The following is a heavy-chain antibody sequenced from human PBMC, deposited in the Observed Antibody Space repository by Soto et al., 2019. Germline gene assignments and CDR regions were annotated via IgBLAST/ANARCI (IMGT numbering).Heavy chain of an antibody. J-gene: IGHJ4*02. Sequence: RGSLRLSCAASEFTFSNYAMSWVRQAPGKGLEWVSAISYGGGTTYYADSVKGRFTISRDNSKNTLYLQMNSLRAEDTAVYYCAKNPGYYYDSTGYHFDYWGQGTLVTVSS. CDR1: EFTFSNYA. CDR3: AKNPGYYYDSTGYHFDY. D-gene: IGHD3-22*01. CDR2: ISYGGGTT. V-gene: IGHV3-23*01.